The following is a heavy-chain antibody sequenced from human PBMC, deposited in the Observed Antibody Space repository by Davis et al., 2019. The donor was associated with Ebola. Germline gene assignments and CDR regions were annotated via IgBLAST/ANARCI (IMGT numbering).Heavy chain of an antibody. Sequence: GGSLRLSCAASGFTFSSYAMSWVRQAPGKGLEWVSAISGSGDSTYYADSVKGRFTISRDNSKNTLYLQMSSLRAEDTAVYYCARDLPGGDWYFDLWGRGTLVTVSS. J-gene: IGHJ2*01. CDR2: ISGSGDST. CDR1: GFTFSSYA. V-gene: IGHV3-23*01. D-gene: IGHD1-14*01. CDR3: ARDLPGGDWYFDL.